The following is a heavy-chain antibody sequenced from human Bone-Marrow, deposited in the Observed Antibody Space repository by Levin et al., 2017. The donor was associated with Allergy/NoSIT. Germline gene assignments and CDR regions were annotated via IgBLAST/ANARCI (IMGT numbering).Heavy chain of an antibody. Sequence: AGGSLRLSCAVSGFTGNGDYMSWVRQAPGKGLDWVSVIYRGGTTYYADSVMGRFTISRDISKNTLYLQMNGLRAEDTAVYYCARGSFEGIFGTIMPPEYWGQGTLVTVSS. CDR2: IYRGGTT. J-gene: IGHJ4*02. CDR1: GFTGNGDY. V-gene: IGHV3-53*01. D-gene: IGHD3-3*01. CDR3: ARGSFEGIFGTIMPPEY.